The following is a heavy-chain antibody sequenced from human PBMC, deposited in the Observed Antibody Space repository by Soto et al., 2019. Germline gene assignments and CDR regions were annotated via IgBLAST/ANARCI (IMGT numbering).Heavy chain of an antibody. Sequence: SETLSLTCTVSGDSISSYYWSWIRQPPGKGLEWIGYIHYSGSTNYNPSLKSRVTISVDTSKNQFSLRLSSVTAADTAVYYCARHGDYDYWGQGTLVTVSS. CDR1: GDSISSYY. J-gene: IGHJ4*02. CDR3: ARHGDYDY. CDR2: IHYSGST. V-gene: IGHV4-59*08. D-gene: IGHD4-17*01.